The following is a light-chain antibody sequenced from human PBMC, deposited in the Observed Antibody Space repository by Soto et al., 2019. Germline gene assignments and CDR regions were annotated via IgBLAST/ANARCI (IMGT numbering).Light chain of an antibody. Sequence: SYELTQPPSVSVAPGKTARITCGGNNIGSKSVHGYQQKPGQAPVLVIYYDSDRPSGIPERFSGSNSGNTATLTISRVEAGDEADYYCQVWDSSSDPRGVFGTGTKLTVL. V-gene: IGLV3-21*04. CDR2: YDS. J-gene: IGLJ1*01. CDR1: NIGSKS. CDR3: QVWDSSSDPRGV.